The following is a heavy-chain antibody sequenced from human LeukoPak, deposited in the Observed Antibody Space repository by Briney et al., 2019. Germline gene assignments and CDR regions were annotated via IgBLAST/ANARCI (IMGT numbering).Heavy chain of an antibody. J-gene: IGHJ4*02. CDR2: ISSSSSYI. Sequence: GGSLRLSCAASGFTFSSYSMNWVRQAPGKGLGWVSSISSSSSYIYYADSVKGRFTISRDNAKNSLYLQMNSLRAEDTAVYYCARDPQDSSSWYFDYWGQGTLVTVSS. CDR1: GFTFSSYS. D-gene: IGHD6-13*01. V-gene: IGHV3-21*01. CDR3: ARDPQDSSSWYFDY.